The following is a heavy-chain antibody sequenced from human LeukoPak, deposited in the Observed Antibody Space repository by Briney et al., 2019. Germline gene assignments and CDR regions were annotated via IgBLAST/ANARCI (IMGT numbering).Heavy chain of an antibody. CDR2: INPSGGST. V-gene: IGHV1-46*01. J-gene: IGHJ4*02. D-gene: IGHD3-10*01. CDR1: GYTFTSYY. Sequence: GASVKVSCKASGYTFTSYYMHWVRQAPGQGLEWMGIINPSGGSTSYAQKFQGRVTMTRDTSTSTVYMELSSLRSEDTAVYYCARGITWFGELLGYYFDYWGQGTLVTVSS. CDR3: ARGITWFGELLGYYFDY.